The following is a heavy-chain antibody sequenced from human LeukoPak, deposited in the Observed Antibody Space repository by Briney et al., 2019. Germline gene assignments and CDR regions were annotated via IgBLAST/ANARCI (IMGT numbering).Heavy chain of an antibody. V-gene: IGHV3-20*01. CDR2: INWNGGST. CDR3: ARGALYSSGWYIDY. Sequence: GGSLRLSCAASGFTFDDYGMSWVRQAPGKGLEWVSGINWNGGSTGYADSVKGRFTISRDNAKNSLYLQMNSLRAEDTALYHCARGALYSSGWYIDYWGQGTLDTVSS. CDR1: GFTFDDYG. D-gene: IGHD6-19*01. J-gene: IGHJ4*02.